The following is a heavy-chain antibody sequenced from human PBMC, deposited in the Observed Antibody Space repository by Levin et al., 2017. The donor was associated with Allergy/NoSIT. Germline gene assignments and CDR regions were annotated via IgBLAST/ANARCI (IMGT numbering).Heavy chain of an antibody. CDR2: INHDGSSI. D-gene: IGHD1-26*01. CDR3: ADMSGGYDAFDI. J-gene: IGHJ3*02. CDR1: GFTFSSYW. V-gene: IGHV3-74*01. Sequence: GESLKISCSASGFTFSSYWMHWVRQAPGQGLVWVSRINHDGSSISYADSVKGRLTISRDNAKNTLYLQMNSLRVEDTAVYYCADMSGGYDAFDIRGHGAMVTVSS.